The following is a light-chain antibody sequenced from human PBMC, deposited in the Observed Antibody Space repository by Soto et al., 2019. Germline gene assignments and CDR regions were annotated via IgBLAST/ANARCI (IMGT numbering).Light chain of an antibody. CDR1: QSISTW. Sequence: DIQMTQSPSTLSASVGDRVTITCRASQSISTWLAWYQQKPGKAPKLLIYKASNLEGGVPSRFSGSGSGTEFTITSSGLQPDDVATYYCQQYNAYPLTFGGGTTVEIK. J-gene: IGKJ4*01. CDR2: KAS. CDR3: QQYNAYPLT. V-gene: IGKV1-5*03.